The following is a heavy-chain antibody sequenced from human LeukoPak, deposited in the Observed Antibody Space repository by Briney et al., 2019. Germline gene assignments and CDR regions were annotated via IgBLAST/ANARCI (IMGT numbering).Heavy chain of an antibody. D-gene: IGHD3-22*01. CDR1: GFTVSSNY. Sequence: GGSLRLSCAASGFTVSSNYMSWVRQAPGKGLEWVSVIYSGGSTYYADSVKGRFTISRDNSKNTLYLQMNSLRAEDTAVYYCAKDARYYDSSGSRRLDYWGQGTLVTVSS. V-gene: IGHV3-53*01. CDR3: AKDARYYDSSGSRRLDY. J-gene: IGHJ4*02. CDR2: IYSGGST.